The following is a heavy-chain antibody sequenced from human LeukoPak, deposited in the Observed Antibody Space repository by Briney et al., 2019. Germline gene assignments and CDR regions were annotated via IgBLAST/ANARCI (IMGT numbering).Heavy chain of an antibody. J-gene: IGHJ5*01. CDR2: TRNRANSYIT. CDR3: ASIRGTFGS. CDR1: GFTFGDHF. Sequence: GGSLRLSCAASGFTFGDHFLDWVRQAPGKGLEWVGRTRNRANSYITEYAASVKGRFTISRDDSKNTLYLRMSNLNTDDTAMYYCASIRGTFGSWGQGTLVTVSS. V-gene: IGHV3-72*01. D-gene: IGHD1-26*01.